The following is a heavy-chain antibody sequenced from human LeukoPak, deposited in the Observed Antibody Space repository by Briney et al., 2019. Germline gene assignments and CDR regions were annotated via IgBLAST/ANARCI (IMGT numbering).Heavy chain of an antibody. Sequence: ASVKVSCKASGYTFTSYGISWVRQAPGQGLEWMGWISAYNGNTNYAQKLQGRVTMTTDTSTSTAYMELRSLRSDDTAVYYCARGGRNGSGSYTLLFDYWGQGTLVTVSS. CDR3: ARGGRNGSGSYTLLFDY. CDR1: GYTFTSYG. V-gene: IGHV1-18*01. CDR2: ISAYNGNT. D-gene: IGHD3-10*01. J-gene: IGHJ4*02.